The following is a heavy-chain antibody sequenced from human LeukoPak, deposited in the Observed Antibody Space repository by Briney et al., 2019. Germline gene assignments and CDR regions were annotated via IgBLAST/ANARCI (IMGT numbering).Heavy chain of an antibody. J-gene: IGHJ4*02. V-gene: IGHV3-11*01. D-gene: IGHD3-9*01. CDR3: ARDGTLFRPVDY. CDR1: GFTFSSHL. CDR2: ISSSGSTI. Sequence: GGSLRLSCAASGFTFSSHLMHWVRQAPGKGLEWVSYISSSGSTIYYADSVKGRFTISRDNAKNSLYLQMNSLRAEDTAVYYCARDGTLFRPVDYWGQGTLVTVSS.